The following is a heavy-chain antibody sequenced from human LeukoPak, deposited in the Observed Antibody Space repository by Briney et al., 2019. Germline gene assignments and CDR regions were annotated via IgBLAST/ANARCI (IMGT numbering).Heavy chain of an antibody. J-gene: IGHJ4*02. Sequence: GGSLRLSCAASGFTLSSYGMHWVRQAPGKGLEWVAVISYDGSNKYYADSVKGRFTISRDNSKNTLYLQMNSLRAEDTAVYYCAKDRNYYDSSGYYYEGLFDYWGQGTLVTVSS. CDR2: ISYDGSNK. V-gene: IGHV3-30*18. CDR1: GFTLSSYG. CDR3: AKDRNYYDSSGYYYEGLFDY. D-gene: IGHD3-22*01.